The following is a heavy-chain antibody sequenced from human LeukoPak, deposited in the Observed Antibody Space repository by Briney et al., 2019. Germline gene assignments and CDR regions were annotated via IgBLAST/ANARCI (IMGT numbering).Heavy chain of an antibody. D-gene: IGHD3-22*01. CDR2: ITVDGEDT. CDR3: AKDRPRSSGYDAFDI. Sequence: GGSLRLSCDASGFNFRKYGMTWVRQAPGKGLEWVSIITVDGEDTFYADSVKGRFTISRDDSMNRLFLQMDSLRAEDTAVYYCAKDRPRSSGYDAFDIWGQGTMVTVSS. V-gene: IGHV3-23*01. CDR1: GFNFRKYG. J-gene: IGHJ3*02.